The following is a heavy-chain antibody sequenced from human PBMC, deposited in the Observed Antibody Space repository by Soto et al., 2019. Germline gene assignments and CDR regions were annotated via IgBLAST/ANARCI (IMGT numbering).Heavy chain of an antibody. V-gene: IGHV3-48*02. CDR3: ARDFLHGNRIYYYGMDI. Sequence: GGSLRLSCAASGFTFSSYSLNWVRQAPGKGLEWVSYIGGSITTIYYADSVKGRFTISRDNAKNSLYLQMNSLRDEDTAVYYCARDFLHGNRIYYYGMDIWGRGTTVTVSS. J-gene: IGHJ6*02. CDR1: GFTFSSYS. CDR2: IGGSITTI. D-gene: IGHD3-16*02.